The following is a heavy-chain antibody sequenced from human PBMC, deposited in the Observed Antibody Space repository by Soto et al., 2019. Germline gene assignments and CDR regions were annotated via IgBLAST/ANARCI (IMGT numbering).Heavy chain of an antibody. D-gene: IGHD3-22*01. CDR3: ARDYDSSGYYPHFDY. Sequence: QPGGSLRLSCAASGFTFSSYAMHWVRQAPGKGLEWVAVISYDGSNKYYADSVKGRFTISRDNSKNTLYLQMNSLRAEDTAVYYCARDYDSSGYYPHFDYWGQGTLVTVSS. CDR1: GFTFSSYA. CDR2: ISYDGSNK. V-gene: IGHV3-30-3*01. J-gene: IGHJ4*02.